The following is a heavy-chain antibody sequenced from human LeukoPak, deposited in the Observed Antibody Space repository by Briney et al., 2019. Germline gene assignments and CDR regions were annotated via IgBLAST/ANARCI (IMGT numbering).Heavy chain of an antibody. V-gene: IGHV3-53*01. Sequence: GGSLRLSCAASGFTVSSNYMSWVRQAPGKGLEWVSVIYSGGSTYYADSVKGRFTISRDNSKNTLYLQMNSLRAEDTAVYYCARVRQGIFDYWGQGTLATVSS. J-gene: IGHJ4*02. CDR2: IYSGGST. CDR1: GFTVSSNY. CDR3: ARVRQGIFDY. D-gene: IGHD2-15*01.